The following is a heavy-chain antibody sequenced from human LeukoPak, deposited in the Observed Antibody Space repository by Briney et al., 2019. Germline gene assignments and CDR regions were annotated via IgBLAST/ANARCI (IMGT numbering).Heavy chain of an antibody. D-gene: IGHD6-6*01. J-gene: IGHJ3*02. Sequence: GGSLRLSCAASGFTFSSYSMNWVRQAPGKGLEWASSISSSSSYIYYADSVKGRFTISRDNAKNSLYLQMNSLRAEDTAVYYCARKYSSSSFNAFDIWGQGTMVTVSS. CDR1: GFTFSSYS. CDR2: ISSSSSYI. V-gene: IGHV3-21*01. CDR3: ARKYSSSSFNAFDI.